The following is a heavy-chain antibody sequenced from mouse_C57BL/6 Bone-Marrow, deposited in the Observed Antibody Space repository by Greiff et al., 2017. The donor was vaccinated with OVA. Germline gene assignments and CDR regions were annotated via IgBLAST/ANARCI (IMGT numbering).Heavy chain of an antibody. J-gene: IGHJ3*01. CDR1: GFSIKDDY. CDR3: TLYVSLRFAY. D-gene: IGHD1-1*01. V-gene: IGHV14-4*01. Sequence: VQLQQSGAELVRPGASVKLSCTASGFSIKDDYMHWVKQRPEQGLEWIGWIDPENGDTEYASKFQGKATITADTSSNTAYLQLSSLTSEDTAVYYCTLYVSLRFAYWGQGTLVTVSA. CDR2: IDPENGDT.